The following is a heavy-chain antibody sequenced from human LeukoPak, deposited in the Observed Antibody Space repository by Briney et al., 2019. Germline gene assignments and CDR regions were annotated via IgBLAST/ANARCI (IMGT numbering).Heavy chain of an antibody. D-gene: IGHD2-15*01. V-gene: IGHV4-59*01. Sequence: PSETLSLTCTVSGGSISSYYCTWIRQPPGKGLEWIGCIYYSGGTNYNSSLKRRVTISVDTSKNQFSLKLSSVTAADTAVYYCARDSGVARTLDYWGQGILVTVSS. J-gene: IGHJ4*02. CDR2: IYYSGGT. CDR1: GGSISSYY. CDR3: ARDSGVARTLDY.